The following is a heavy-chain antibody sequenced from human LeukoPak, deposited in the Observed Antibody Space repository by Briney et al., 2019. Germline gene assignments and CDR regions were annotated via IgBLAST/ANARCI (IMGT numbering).Heavy chain of an antibody. CDR2: ISGSGVST. Sequence: GGSLRLSCAASGFPFDGYAMSWVRQAPGKGLEWVSTISGSGVSTYYADSVKGRFTISRDNSKNTLYLEMNSLRAEDSAVYYCAKDRVVGATAVDYWGQGTLVTVSS. CDR3: AKDRVVGATAVDY. D-gene: IGHD1-26*01. V-gene: IGHV3-23*01. J-gene: IGHJ4*02. CDR1: GFPFDGYA.